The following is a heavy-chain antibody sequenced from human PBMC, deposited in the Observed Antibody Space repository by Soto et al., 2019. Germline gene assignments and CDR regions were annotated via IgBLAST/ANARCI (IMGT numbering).Heavy chain of an antibody. CDR1: GFTFSIYA. D-gene: IGHD6-19*01. V-gene: IGHV3-23*01. CDR2: ISGSGDYT. CDR3: AKVLKAVAGTYDH. J-gene: IGHJ5*02. Sequence: EVQLLESGGGLVQPGGSLRLSCAASGFTFSIYAMSWVRQAPGKGLEWVSAISGSGDYTYYADSVKGRFAISRDNSKSTLYRQMNSLRAEDTAVYYCAKVLKAVAGTYDHWGQGNLVTVSS.